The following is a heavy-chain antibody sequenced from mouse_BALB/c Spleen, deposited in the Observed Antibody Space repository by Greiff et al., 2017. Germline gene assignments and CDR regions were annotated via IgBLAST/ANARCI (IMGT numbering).Heavy chain of an antibody. CDR2: ISSGSSTI. V-gene: IGHV5-17*02. CDR3: ARPSMITTGYWYFDV. D-gene: IGHD2-4*01. J-gene: IGHJ1*01. Sequence: EVMLVESGGGLVQPGGSRKLSCAASGFTFSSFGMHWVRQAPEKGLEWVAYISSGSSTIYYADTVKGRFTISRDNPKNTLFLQMTSLRSEDTAMYYCARPSMITTGYWYFDVWGAGTTVTVSS. CDR1: GFTFSSFG.